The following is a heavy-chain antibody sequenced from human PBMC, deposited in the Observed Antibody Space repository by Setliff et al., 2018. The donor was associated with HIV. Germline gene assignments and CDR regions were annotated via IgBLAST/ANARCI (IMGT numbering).Heavy chain of an antibody. D-gene: IGHD3-3*01. CDR2: ISSSSSYI. CDR3: ARDVSWRVRTYMDY. J-gene: IGHJ4*02. Sequence: GGSLRLSCAASGFTFSTYAMSWVRQAPGKGLEWVSSISSSSSYIYYADSVKGRFTISRANAKNSLYLQMNSLTAEDTAVYYCARDVSWRVRTYMDYWGQGALVTVSS. CDR1: GFTFSTYA. V-gene: IGHV3-21*01.